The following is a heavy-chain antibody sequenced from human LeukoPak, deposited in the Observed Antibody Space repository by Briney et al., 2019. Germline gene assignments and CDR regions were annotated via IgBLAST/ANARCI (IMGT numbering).Heavy chain of an antibody. CDR2: IKSKTDGGTT. V-gene: IGHV3-15*01. CDR3: TTGPWNDVGDFDY. CDR1: GFTFSNAW. J-gene: IGHJ4*02. Sequence: PGGSLRLSCAASGFTFSNAWMSWVRQAPGKGLEWVGRIKSKTDGGTTDYAAPVKGRFTISRDDSKNTLYLQMNNLKTEDTAVYYCTTGPWNDVGDFDYWGQGTLVTVSS. D-gene: IGHD1-1*01.